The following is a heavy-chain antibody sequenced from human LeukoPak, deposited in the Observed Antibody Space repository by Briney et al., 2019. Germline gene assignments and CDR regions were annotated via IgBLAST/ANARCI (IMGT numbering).Heavy chain of an antibody. Sequence: GGSLRLSCAASGFTFSSYWMNWALQAPGKGLEWVASINHNGNVNYYVDSVKGRFTISRDNAKNSLYLQMSNLRAEDTAVYFCARGGGLDVWGQGATVTVSS. D-gene: IGHD3-16*01. CDR3: ARGGGLDV. CDR1: GFTFSSYW. V-gene: IGHV3-7*03. J-gene: IGHJ6*02. CDR2: INHNGNVN.